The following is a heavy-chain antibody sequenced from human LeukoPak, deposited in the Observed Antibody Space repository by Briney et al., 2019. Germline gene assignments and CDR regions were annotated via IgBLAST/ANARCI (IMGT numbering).Heavy chain of an antibody. CDR2: IIPIFGTA. J-gene: IGHJ4*02. V-gene: IGHV1-69*01. CDR3: ARARLDLRWLVYYFDY. Sequence: SVKVSCKASGGTFSSYAISWVRQAPGQGLEWMGGIIPIFGTANYAQKFQGRVTITADESTSTAYMELNSLRAEDTAVYYCARARLDLRWLVYYFDYWGQGTLVTVSS. D-gene: IGHD5-24*01. CDR1: GGTFSSYA.